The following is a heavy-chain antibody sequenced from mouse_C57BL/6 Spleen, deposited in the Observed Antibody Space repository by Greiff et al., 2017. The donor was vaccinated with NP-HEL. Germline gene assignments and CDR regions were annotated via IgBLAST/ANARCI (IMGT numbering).Heavy chain of an antibody. CDR1: GYTFTSYG. Sequence: VQLQESGAELARPGASVKLSCKASGYTFTSYGISWVKQRTGQGLEWIGEIYPRSGNTYYNEKFKGKATLTADKSSSTAYMELRSLTSEDSAVYFCAREGYSNSYYFDYWGQGTTLTVSS. CDR2: IYPRSGNT. V-gene: IGHV1-81*01. D-gene: IGHD2-5*01. CDR3: AREGYSNSYYFDY. J-gene: IGHJ2*01.